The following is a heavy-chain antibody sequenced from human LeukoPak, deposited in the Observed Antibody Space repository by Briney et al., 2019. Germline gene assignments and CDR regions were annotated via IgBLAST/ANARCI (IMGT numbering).Heavy chain of an antibody. CDR3: TRDRGAYNLYDY. CDR2: IRSKAYGETA. D-gene: IGHD1-1*01. J-gene: IGHJ4*02. V-gene: IGHV3-49*04. CDR1: GFPFSNLL. Sequence: GSLRLSCAGLGFPFSNLLMDWVRPAPGKGPGLVGFIRSKAYGETADYAASVKGRFTISRDDSKAIAYLQMNSLKTEDTAVYHCTRDRGAYNLYDYWGQGTLVTVSS.